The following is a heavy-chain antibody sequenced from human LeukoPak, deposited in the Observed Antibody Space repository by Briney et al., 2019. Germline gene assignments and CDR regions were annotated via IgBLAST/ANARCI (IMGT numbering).Heavy chain of an antibody. J-gene: IGHJ4*02. V-gene: IGHV3-48*03. CDR3: ARARVPGELNY. CDR1: GFTFSSCE. CDR2: IRNSGSSK. D-gene: IGHD3-10*01. Sequence: GGSLRLSCAASGFTFSSCEMNWVRQAPGKGLEWLSYIRNSGSSKYYADSVRGRFTISRDNDKNSLYLQMNSLRAEDTAVYYCARARVPGELNYWGQGTLVTVSS.